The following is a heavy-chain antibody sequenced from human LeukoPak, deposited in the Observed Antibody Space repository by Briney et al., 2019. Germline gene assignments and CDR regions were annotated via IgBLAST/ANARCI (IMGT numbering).Heavy chain of an antibody. V-gene: IGHV3-30*02. D-gene: IGHD3-10*01. CDR3: ARLSNYYGSGSYSVFYYYYGMDV. CDR2: IRYDGSNK. Sequence: QPGGSLRLSCAASGFTFITYGMHWVRQAPGKGLEWVSFIRYDGSNKYYADSVKGRFTISRDNSKNTLYLQMNSLTAEDTYVYYFARLSNYYGSGSYSVFYYYYGMDVWGQGTTVTVSS. CDR1: GFTFITYG. J-gene: IGHJ6*02.